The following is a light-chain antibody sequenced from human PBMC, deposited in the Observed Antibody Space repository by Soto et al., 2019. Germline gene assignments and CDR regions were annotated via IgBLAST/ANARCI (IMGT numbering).Light chain of an antibody. V-gene: IGLV2-14*01. J-gene: IGLJ1*01. CDR3: SSHTNSGTYV. CDR2: EVS. CDR1: FSDIGAYNY. Sequence: QSALTQPASVSGSPGQSITISCTGTFSDIGAYNYVSWYQQHPGKDPKLMIYEVSNRPSGVSIRFSGSKSDITASLTISGLQGEDEADYYCSSHTNSGTYVFGTGTKLTVL.